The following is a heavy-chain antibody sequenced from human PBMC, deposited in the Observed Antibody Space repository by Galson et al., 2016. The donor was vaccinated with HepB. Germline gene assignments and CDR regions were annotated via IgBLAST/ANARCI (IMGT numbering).Heavy chain of an antibody. J-gene: IGHJ6*02. V-gene: IGHV3-64*02. CDR3: AREEDCSSTNCYGLDV. CDR2: ISSNGYNT. D-gene: IGHD2-2*01. CDR1: GFTFSNYA. Sequence: SLRLACAASGFTFSNYAMHWVRQAPGKGLEYVSTISSNGYNTYYADSVKGRFTISRDNSMNTLYLQLGSLRAEDMAVYYCAREEDCSSTNCYGLDVWGQGTTVTVSS.